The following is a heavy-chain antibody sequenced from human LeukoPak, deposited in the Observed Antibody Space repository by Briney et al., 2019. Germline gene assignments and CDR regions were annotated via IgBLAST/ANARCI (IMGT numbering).Heavy chain of an antibody. D-gene: IGHD1-26*01. CDR3: TRVKTSSIVGATQDY. CDR2: IRNKVNRYTT. J-gene: IGHJ4*02. V-gene: IGHV3-72*01. CDR1: EFTFSDHY. Sequence: GGSLRLSCVASEFTFSDHYMDWVRQAPGRGLEWVGCIRNKVNRYTTEYAASVKGRFTISRDDSRNSLYLQMNSLKTEDTAVYYCTRVKTSSIVGATQDYWGQGTLVTVSS.